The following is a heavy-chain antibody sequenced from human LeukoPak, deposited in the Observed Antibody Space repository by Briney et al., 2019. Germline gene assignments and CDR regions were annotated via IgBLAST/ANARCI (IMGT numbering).Heavy chain of an antibody. Sequence: GASVKVSCKASGYTFTSNGISWVRQAPGQGLEWMGWISTNNGDTKYGKKFQGRVIMTTDTSTSTTYMEVRSLRSDDTAVYYCAGEGDDYGGKSVQHWGQGTLVTVSS. D-gene: IGHD4-23*01. CDR1: GYTFTSNG. V-gene: IGHV1-18*01. CDR3: AGEGDDYGGKSVQH. CDR2: ISTNNGDT. J-gene: IGHJ1*01.